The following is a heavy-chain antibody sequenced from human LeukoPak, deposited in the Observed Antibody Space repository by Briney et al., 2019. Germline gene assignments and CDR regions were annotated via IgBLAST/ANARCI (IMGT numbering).Heavy chain of an antibody. CDR1: GASISSSSYY. CDR2: IYYSGST. CDR3: ARPDDGAFDF. D-gene: IGHD5-24*01. V-gene: IGHV4-39*01. J-gene: IGHJ3*01. Sequence: SETLSLTCTVSGASISSSSYYWGWIRQPPGKGLEWIGNIYYSGSTYYNPSLKGRVTISLDTSKNQFSLKLSSVTAADTAVYYCARPDDGAFDFWGQGTMVTVST.